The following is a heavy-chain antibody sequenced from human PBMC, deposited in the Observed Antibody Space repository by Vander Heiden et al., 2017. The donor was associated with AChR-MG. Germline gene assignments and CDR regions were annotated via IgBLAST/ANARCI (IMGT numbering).Heavy chain of an antibody. CDR1: GYSFTSYW. Sequence: EVQLVQSGAEVKKPGESLKISCKGSGYSFTSYWIGWVRRMPGKGLEWMGIIYPGDSDTRYSPSVQGQVTISADKSISTAYMQWSSLKASDTAMYYCATSSRSSWPPDAFDIWGQGRMVTVSS. D-gene: IGHD6-13*01. CDR2: IYPGDSDT. CDR3: ATSSRSSWPPDAFDI. V-gene: IGHV5-51*01. J-gene: IGHJ3*02.